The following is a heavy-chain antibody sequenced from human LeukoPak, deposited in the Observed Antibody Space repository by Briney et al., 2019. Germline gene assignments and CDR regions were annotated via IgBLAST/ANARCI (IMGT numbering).Heavy chain of an antibody. D-gene: IGHD1-26*01. V-gene: IGHV3-49*04. CDR1: GFTFRNYR. J-gene: IGHJ4*02. Sequence: GGPLRLPCRGSGFTFRNYRLTWVRQAPGKAREGIRLISAKAYTGITQYAASVKGRFTVSRDDSESIVYLQMNSLKTEDTGTYYCIRNGGGSGSYYAYWGQGTLVTVSS. CDR2: ISAKAYTGIT. CDR3: IRNGGGSGSYYAY.